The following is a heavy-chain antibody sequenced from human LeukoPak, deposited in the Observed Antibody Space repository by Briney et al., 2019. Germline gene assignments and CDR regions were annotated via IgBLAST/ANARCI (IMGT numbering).Heavy chain of an antibody. J-gene: IGHJ4*02. D-gene: IGHD6-19*01. CDR3: AKDYSSAWYLWDY. V-gene: IGHV3-23*01. Sequence: QPGGSLRLSCAASGFTFSSYSMTWVRQAPGKGLEWVSGISGSDGRTYYADSVKGRFTISRDNYKHTLYLHMNSLRAEDTAVYYCAKDYSSAWYLWDYWGQGTLVTVSS. CDR1: GFTFSSYS. CDR2: ISGSDGRT.